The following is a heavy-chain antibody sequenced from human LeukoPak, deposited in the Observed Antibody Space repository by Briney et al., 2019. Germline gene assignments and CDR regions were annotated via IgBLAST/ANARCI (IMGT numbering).Heavy chain of an antibody. V-gene: IGHV4-34*01. CDR2: INHSGST. CDR1: GGSFSGYY. D-gene: IGHD6-19*01. J-gene: IGHJ5*02. CDR3: ARARKPTLAVAGTGFRFDP. Sequence: SETLSLTCAVYGGSFSGYYWSWIRQPPGKGLEWIGEINHSGSTNYNPSLKSRVTISVDTSKNQFSLKLSSVTAADTAVYYCARARKPTLAVAGTGFRFDPWGQRTLVTVSS.